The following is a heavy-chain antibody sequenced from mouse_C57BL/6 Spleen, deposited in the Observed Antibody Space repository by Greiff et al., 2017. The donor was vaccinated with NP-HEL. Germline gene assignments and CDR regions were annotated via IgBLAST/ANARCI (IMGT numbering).Heavy chain of an antibody. Sequence: LQESGPELVKPGASVKISCKASGYAFSSSWMNWVKQRPGKGLEWIGRIYPGDGDTNYNGKFKGKATLTADKSSSTAYMQLSSLTSEVSAVYFCARGLGQSDYWGQGTTLTVSS. D-gene: IGHD3-3*01. CDR2: IYPGDGDT. V-gene: IGHV1-82*01. J-gene: IGHJ2*01. CDR3: ARGLGQSDY. CDR1: GYAFSSSW.